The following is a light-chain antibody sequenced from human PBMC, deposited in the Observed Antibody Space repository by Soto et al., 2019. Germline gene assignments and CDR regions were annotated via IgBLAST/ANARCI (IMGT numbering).Light chain of an antibody. CDR3: QQYGNSPLT. V-gene: IGKV3-20*01. CDR1: QSVTSIY. CDR2: EAS. J-gene: IGKJ4*01. Sequence: IVLTQSPDTLSLSPGERATLSCRASQSVTSIYLAWYQQKPGQAPRLLIYEASSRATDIPDRFSGSGSGTDFTLTISRLEPGDRAVYYCQQYGNSPLTFGGGTKVEIK.